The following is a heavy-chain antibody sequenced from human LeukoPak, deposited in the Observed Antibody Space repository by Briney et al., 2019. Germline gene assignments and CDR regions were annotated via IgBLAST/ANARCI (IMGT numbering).Heavy chain of an antibody. J-gene: IGHJ4*02. Sequence: ASVKFSCKASGYTFTGYYMHWVRQAPGQGLEWMGWINPNSGGTNYAQKFQGRVTMTGDTSISTAYMELSRLRSDDTAVYYCARVGVEGASCYDYWGQGTLVTVSS. V-gene: IGHV1-2*02. CDR2: INPNSGGT. CDR3: ARVGVEGASCYDY. D-gene: IGHD2-2*01. CDR1: GYTFTGYY.